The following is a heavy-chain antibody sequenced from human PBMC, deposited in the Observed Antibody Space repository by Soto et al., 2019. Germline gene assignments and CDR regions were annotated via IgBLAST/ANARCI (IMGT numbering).Heavy chain of an antibody. D-gene: IGHD1-1*01. CDR3: ARMARNGASRPYTFNF. CDR1: GDSISRGTYD. V-gene: IGHV4-31*03. CDR2: IYCPGDT. J-gene: IGHJ4*02. Sequence: QVQLQESGPGLVKPSQTLSLTCTVSGDSISRGTYDWSWIRQHPGKGLEWIGYIYCPGDTYYSPSLGKRVTFTVDTSKNRFSLSLTSLSAADTAVYYCARMARNGASRPYTFNFWGQGMLVTVSS.